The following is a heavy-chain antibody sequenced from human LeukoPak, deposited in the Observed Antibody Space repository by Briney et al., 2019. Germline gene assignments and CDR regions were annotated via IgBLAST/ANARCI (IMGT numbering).Heavy chain of an antibody. J-gene: IGHJ3*02. V-gene: IGHV1-46*03. D-gene: IGHD5-18*01. CDR3: VSGYSYGDAFDI. CDR1: GYTFTSYY. Sequence: ASVKVSCKASGYTFTSYYMHWVRQAPGQGLEWMGIINPSGGSTSYAQKFQGRVTMTRDTSTSTVYMELSSLRSDDTAVYYCVSGYSYGDAFDIWGQGTMVTVSS. CDR2: INPSGGST.